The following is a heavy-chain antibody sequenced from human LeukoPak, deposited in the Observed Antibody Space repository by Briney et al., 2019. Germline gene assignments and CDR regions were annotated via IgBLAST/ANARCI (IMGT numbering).Heavy chain of an antibody. J-gene: IGHJ4*02. CDR3: ANDSWGSFDY. Sequence: SLRLSCAASGFTFSSYGMHWVRQAPGKGLEWVAVISYDGSNKYYADSVKGRFTISRDNSKNTLYLQMNSLRAEDTAVYYCANDSWGSFDYWGQGTLVTVSS. V-gene: IGHV3-30*18. D-gene: IGHD3-10*01. CDR2: ISYDGSNK. CDR1: GFTFSSYG.